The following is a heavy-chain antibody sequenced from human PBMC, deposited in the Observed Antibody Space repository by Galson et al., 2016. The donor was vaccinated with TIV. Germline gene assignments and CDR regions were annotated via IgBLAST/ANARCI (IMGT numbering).Heavy chain of an antibody. Sequence: PALVKPTQTLTLTCTFSGFSLTTGGLGVGWIRQPPGKALEWLALIYWNDDKRYSPSLKNRLIITKDTSKNQVVLTLTNMDPVDTATYFCAHTRGDFWSGPYHLYFRMDVWGQGTTVTVSS. J-gene: IGHJ6*02. CDR3: AHTRGDFWSGPYHLYFRMDV. CDR1: GFSLTTGGLG. V-gene: IGHV2-5*01. CDR2: IYWNDDK. D-gene: IGHD3-3*01.